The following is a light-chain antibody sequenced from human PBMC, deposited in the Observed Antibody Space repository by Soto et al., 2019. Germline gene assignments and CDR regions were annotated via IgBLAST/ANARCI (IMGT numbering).Light chain of an antibody. CDR2: KAS. CDR1: QSINTW. CDR3: QQYQTYSH. J-gene: IGKJ1*01. V-gene: IGKV1-5*03. Sequence: DIQMTQSPSTLSASVGDRVTITCRASQSINTWLAWYQLKPGRAPKLLIYKASTLESGVSSRFSGSGSGTEFTLTISSLQPDDFATYYCQQYQTYSHFGQGTKV.